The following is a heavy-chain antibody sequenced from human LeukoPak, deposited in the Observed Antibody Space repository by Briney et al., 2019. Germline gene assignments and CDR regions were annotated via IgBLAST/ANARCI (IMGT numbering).Heavy chain of an antibody. CDR3: AEDEDTAMVPYNWFDP. J-gene: IGHJ5*02. CDR1: GFTFSSYG. CDR2: ISYDGSNK. D-gene: IGHD5-18*01. V-gene: IGHV3-30*18. Sequence: GRSLRLSCAASGFTFSSYGMHWVRQAPGKGLEWVAVISYDGSNKYYADSVKGRFTISTDNSKNTLYLQMNSLRAEDTAVYYCAEDEDTAMVPYNWFDPWGQGTLVTVSS.